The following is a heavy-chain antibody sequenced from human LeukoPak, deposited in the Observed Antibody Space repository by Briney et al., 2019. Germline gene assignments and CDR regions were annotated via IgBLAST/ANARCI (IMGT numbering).Heavy chain of an antibody. CDR1: GGSSSGYY. CDR2: INHSGST. CDR3: ARGTLNWFDP. V-gene: IGHV4-34*01. Sequence: SSETLSLTCAVYGGSSSGYYWSWIRQPPGKGLEWIGEINHSGSTNYNPSLKSRVTISVDTSKNQFSLKLSSVTAADTAVYYCARGTLNWFDPWGQGTLVTVSS. J-gene: IGHJ5*02.